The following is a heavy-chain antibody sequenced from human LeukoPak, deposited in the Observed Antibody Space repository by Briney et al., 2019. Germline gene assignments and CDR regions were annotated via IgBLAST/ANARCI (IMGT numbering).Heavy chain of an antibody. CDR2: IYSGGST. J-gene: IGHJ5*02. V-gene: IGHV3-53*01. CDR1: GFTVSSNY. CDR3: ARPIKFSWFDP. Sequence: PGGSLRLSCAASGFTVSSNYMSWVRQAPGKGLEWVSVIYSGGSTYYADSVKGRFTISRDNSKNTLYLQMNSLRAEDTAVYYCARPIKFSWFDPWGQGTLVTVSP.